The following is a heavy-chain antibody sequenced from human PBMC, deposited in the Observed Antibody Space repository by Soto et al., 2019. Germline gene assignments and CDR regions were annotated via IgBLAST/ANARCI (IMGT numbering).Heavy chain of an antibody. CDR2: FHNSGSL. Sequence: SETLSLTCTVSGGSISDSNDHWGWIRQSPGQGLEWIGSFHNSGSLHYNPPFKSRVTISGDTSKNQFSLKLSSVTAADTAVYYCARRYCDGGSCAPGWFAPWGQGTLVTVSS. CDR1: GGSISDSNDH. J-gene: IGHJ5*02. CDR3: ARRYCDGGSCAPGWFAP. D-gene: IGHD2-15*01. V-gene: IGHV4-39*01.